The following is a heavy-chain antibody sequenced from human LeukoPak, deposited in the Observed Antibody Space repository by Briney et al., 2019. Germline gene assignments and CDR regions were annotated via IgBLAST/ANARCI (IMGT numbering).Heavy chain of an antibody. CDR3: ARGDYSGSSNWFDP. J-gene: IGHJ5*02. Sequence: SETLSLTCAVYGGSFSGYYWSWIRQPPGKGLEWIGEIYHSGSTNYNPSLKSRVTISVDKSKNQFSLKLSSVTAADTAVYYCARGDYSGSSNWFDPWGQGTLVTVSS. CDR2: IYHSGST. CDR1: GGSFSGYY. D-gene: IGHD1-26*01. V-gene: IGHV4-34*01.